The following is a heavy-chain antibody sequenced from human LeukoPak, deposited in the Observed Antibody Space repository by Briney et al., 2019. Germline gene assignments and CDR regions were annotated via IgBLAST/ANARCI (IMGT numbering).Heavy chain of an antibody. CDR1: GFTFSSYW. CDR3: ARAKQRGDGSGAFDI. J-gene: IGHJ3*02. Sequence: GGSLRLSCAASGFTFSSYWMNWVRQAPGKGLEWVANISSSRSYIYYADSVKGRFTISRDNAKNSLYLQMNSLRAEDTAVYYCARAKQRGDGSGAFDIWGQGTMVTVSS. D-gene: IGHD3-10*01. CDR2: ISSSRSYI. V-gene: IGHV3-21*01.